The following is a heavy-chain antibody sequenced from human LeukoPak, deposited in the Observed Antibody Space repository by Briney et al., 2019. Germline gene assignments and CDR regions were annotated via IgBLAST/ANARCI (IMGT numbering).Heavy chain of an antibody. D-gene: IGHD3-10*01. J-gene: IGHJ3*02. V-gene: IGHV4-39*01. CDR2: IYSSGTT. CDR1: GGSISSSSYY. CDR3: ARHAVPGALDI. Sequence: SETLSLTCTVSGGSISSSSYYWGWIRQPPGKGLEWIGSIYSSGTTYYNPSLKSRVTISVDTSKNQFSLKLSSVTAADTAVFYCARHAVPGALDIWGQGTMVTVSS.